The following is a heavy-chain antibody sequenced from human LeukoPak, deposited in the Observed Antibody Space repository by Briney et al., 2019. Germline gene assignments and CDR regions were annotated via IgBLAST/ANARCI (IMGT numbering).Heavy chain of an antibody. Sequence: GGSLRLSCAASGFTFSDYYMSWIRQAPGKGLEWISYISSSGSYTNYADSVKGRFTISRDNAKNSLYLQMNSLRAEDTAVYYCAIVVQLWFSFDYWGQGTLVTVSS. V-gene: IGHV3-11*06. J-gene: IGHJ4*02. CDR2: ISSSGSYT. CDR1: GFTFSDYY. D-gene: IGHD5-18*01. CDR3: AIVVQLWFSFDY.